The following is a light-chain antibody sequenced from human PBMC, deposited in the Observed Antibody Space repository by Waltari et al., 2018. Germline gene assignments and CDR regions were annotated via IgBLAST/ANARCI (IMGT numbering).Light chain of an antibody. CDR2: WAS. Sequence: DIVMTQSPDSLAVSLGERATINCKPSQSVLYSSNNKNNLAWYQQKPGKPPKLLIYWASTRESGVPDRFSGSGSGTDFTLTISSLQAEDVAVYYCQQYYSTPPTFGQGTKVEIK. V-gene: IGKV4-1*01. CDR1: QSVLYSSNNKNN. J-gene: IGKJ1*01. CDR3: QQYYSTPPT.